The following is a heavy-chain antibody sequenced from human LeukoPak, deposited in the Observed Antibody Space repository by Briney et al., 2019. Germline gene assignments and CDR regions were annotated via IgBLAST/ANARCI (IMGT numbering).Heavy chain of an antibody. CDR1: GFTFSSYS. J-gene: IGHJ6*03. V-gene: IGHV3-21*01. CDR3: ARFGGNYYYYYYMDV. Sequence: GGSLRLSCAASGFTFSSYSMNWVRQAPGKGLEWVSSISSSSSYIYYADSVKGRFTISRDNAKNSLYLQMNSLRAEDTAVYYCARFGGNYYYYYYMDVWGKGTTVTVSS. D-gene: IGHD3-10*01. CDR2: ISSSSSYI.